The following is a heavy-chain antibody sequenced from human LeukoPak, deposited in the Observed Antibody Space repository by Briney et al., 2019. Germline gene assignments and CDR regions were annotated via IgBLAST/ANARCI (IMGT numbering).Heavy chain of an antibody. CDR2: IYYSGST. CDR1: GGSISSYY. V-gene: IGHV4-59*01. Sequence: SETLSLTCTVSGGSISSYYWSWIRQPPGKGLEWIGYIYYSGSTNYNPSLKSRVTISVDTSKNQFSLKLSSVTAADTAVCYCARASMTMLPQHWGQGTLVTVSS. D-gene: IGHD3-10*01. J-gene: IGHJ1*01. CDR3: ARASMTMLPQH.